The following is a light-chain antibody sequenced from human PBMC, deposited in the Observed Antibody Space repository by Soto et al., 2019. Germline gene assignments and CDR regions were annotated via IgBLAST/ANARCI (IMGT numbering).Light chain of an antibody. V-gene: IGLV2-18*02. Sequence: QSVLTQPPSVSGSPGQSVTISCTGTSSDVGSYNRVPWYQQPPGTAPQLMIYEVSNRPSGVPDRFSGSKSGNTASLTISGLQAEDEADYYCTSYTSSSTYVFGPGTKVTVL. CDR2: EVS. J-gene: IGLJ1*01. CDR3: TSYTSSSTYV. CDR1: SSDVGSYNR.